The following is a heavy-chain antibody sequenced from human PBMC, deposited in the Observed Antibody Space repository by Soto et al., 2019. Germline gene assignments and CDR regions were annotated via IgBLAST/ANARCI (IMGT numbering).Heavy chain of an antibody. D-gene: IGHD2-15*01. Sequence: QVHLQESGPGLVKPSETLSLTCTVSGGSISSYYWSWIRQPPGRGPEWIGYVYHSGSTNYNPSLKSRVTISLDTSKNQFSLKMSSVTAADTAVYYCAPRPPGGWYGVFDYWGQGSLVTVSS. CDR1: GGSISSYY. CDR2: VYHSGST. CDR3: APRPPGGWYGVFDY. J-gene: IGHJ4*02. V-gene: IGHV4-59*01.